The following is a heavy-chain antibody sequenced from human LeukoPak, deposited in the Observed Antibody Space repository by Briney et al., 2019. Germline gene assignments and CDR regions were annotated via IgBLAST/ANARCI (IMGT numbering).Heavy chain of an antibody. CDR1: VGSISSHY. D-gene: IGHD2-15*01. CDR3: ARLEDLWFDP. J-gene: IGHJ5*02. V-gene: IGHV4-59*11. Sequence: SETLSLTCTVSVGSISSHYWSWIRQTPGKGLEWIEYISYSGGTNYNPSLKSRVTISVDTSKSQFSLKLTSVTAADTAVYYCARLEDLWFDPWGQGTLVTVSS. CDR2: ISYSGGT.